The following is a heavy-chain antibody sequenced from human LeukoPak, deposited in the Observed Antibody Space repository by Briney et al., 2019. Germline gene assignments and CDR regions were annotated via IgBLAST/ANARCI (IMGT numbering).Heavy chain of an antibody. V-gene: IGHV3-23*01. CDR1: GFTFSSYA. CDR3: AREGGGYCSGGSCYSLRYYYYMNV. Sequence: GGSLRLSCAASGFTFSSYAMSWVRQAPGKGLEWVSAISGSGGSTYYADSVKGRFTISRDNSKNTLYLQMNSLRAQDTAVYYCAREGGGYCSGGSCYSLRYYYYMNVWGKGTTVTVSS. D-gene: IGHD2-15*01. J-gene: IGHJ6*03. CDR2: ISGSGGST.